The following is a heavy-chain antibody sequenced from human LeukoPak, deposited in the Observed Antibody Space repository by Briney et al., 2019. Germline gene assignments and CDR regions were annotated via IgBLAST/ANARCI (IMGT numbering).Heavy chain of an antibody. V-gene: IGHV3-73*01. CDR3: SRHPITNL. J-gene: IGHJ5*02. Sequence: GGSLRLSCATSGFTFSNSAIHWVRQASGKGLEWVGRIKTKGNNYATTYGASVRGRFTISRDDSRNTAHLQMNSLYAEDTAVYYCSRHPITNLWGQGTLVSVSS. CDR2: IKTKGNNYAT. D-gene: IGHD1-14*01. CDR1: GFTFSNSA.